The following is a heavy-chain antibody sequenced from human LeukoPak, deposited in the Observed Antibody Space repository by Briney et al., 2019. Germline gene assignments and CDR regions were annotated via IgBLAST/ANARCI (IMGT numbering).Heavy chain of an antibody. CDR3: AREPSGGRVGAPGGPFDY. CDR1: GYTFTDYY. D-gene: IGHD1-26*01. Sequence: ASVKVSCKASGYTFTDYYMHWVRQAPGQGLEWMGWISAYNGNTNYAQTLQDRVTTTTDTSTSTAYMELRTLRSDDTALYYCAREPSGGRVGAPGGPFDYWGQGTLVTVSS. J-gene: IGHJ4*02. CDR2: ISAYNGNT. V-gene: IGHV1-18*04.